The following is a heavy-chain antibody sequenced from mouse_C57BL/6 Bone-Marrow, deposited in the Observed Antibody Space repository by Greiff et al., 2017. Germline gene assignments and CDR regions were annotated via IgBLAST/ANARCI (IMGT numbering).Heavy chain of an antibody. Sequence: QVQLQQSDAELVKPGASVQISCKVSGYTFTDHTIHWLQQRPEQGLEWIGYIYPRDGSTKYNEKFKGKATLTADKSSSTAYMQLNSLTSEDSAVYFCSEFIATVVATPYYFAICYWGQVTSVTVSS. CDR3: SEFIATVVATPYYFAICY. CDR1: GYTFTDHT. J-gene: IGHJ4*01. V-gene: IGHV1-78*01. D-gene: IGHD1-1*01. CDR2: IYPRDGST.